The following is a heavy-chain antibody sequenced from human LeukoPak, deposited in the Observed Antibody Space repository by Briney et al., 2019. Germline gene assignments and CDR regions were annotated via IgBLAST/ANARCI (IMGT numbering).Heavy chain of an antibody. Sequence: SVKVSCKASGGTFSSYAISWVRQAPGQGLEWMGGIIPIFGTANYAQKFQGRVTITTDESTSTAYMELSSLKASDTAMYYCARHFHSAWFGFWGQGSLVTVSS. J-gene: IGHJ4*02. CDR1: GGTFSSYA. D-gene: IGHD3-3*02. V-gene: IGHV1-69*05. CDR3: ARHFHSAWFGF. CDR2: IIPIFGTA.